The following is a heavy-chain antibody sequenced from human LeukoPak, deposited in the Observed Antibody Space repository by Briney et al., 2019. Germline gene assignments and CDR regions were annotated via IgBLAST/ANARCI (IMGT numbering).Heavy chain of an antibody. J-gene: IGHJ3*02. CDR2: VNHSGST. D-gene: IGHD2-2*01. V-gene: IGHV4-34*01. CDR3: ARGPSQHAFDI. CDR1: GGSFSGYY. Sequence: SETLSLTCAVYGGSFSGYYWSWIRQPPGKGLEWIGEVNHSGSTNYNPTLKSRVTISVDTSKNQFSLKLSSVTAAGAAVYYGARGPSQHAFDIWGQGTMVTVSS.